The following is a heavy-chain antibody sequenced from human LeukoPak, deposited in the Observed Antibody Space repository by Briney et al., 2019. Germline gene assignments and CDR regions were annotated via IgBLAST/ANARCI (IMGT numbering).Heavy chain of an antibody. CDR2: INPNSGGT. CDR1: GYTFTGYY. CDR3: ARLSAVAGTGPSIDYYYYMDV. Sequence: GASVKVSCKASGYTFTGYYMHWVRQAPGQGLEWMGWINPNSGGTNYAQKFQGRVTMTRDTSISTAYMELSRLRSDDTAVYYCARLSAVAGTGPSIDYYYYMDVWGKGTTVTVSS. J-gene: IGHJ6*03. D-gene: IGHD6-19*01. V-gene: IGHV1-2*02.